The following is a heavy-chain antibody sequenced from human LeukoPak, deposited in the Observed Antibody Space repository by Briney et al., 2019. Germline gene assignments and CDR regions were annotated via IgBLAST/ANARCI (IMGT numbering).Heavy chain of an antibody. Sequence: ASVKVSCKASGYTFTTYGFSWVRQAPGQGLEWMGWISAYNGNTNYAQNLQGRVTMTTDTSTSTGYMELRSLRSDDTAVYYCARVHFYDSSGYSLINPWGQGTLVTVSS. CDR1: GYTFTTYG. V-gene: IGHV1-18*01. J-gene: IGHJ4*02. CDR2: ISAYNGNT. CDR3: ARVHFYDSSGYSLINP. D-gene: IGHD3-22*01.